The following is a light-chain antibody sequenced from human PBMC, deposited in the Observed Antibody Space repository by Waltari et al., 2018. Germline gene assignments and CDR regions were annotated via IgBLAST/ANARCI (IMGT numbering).Light chain of an antibody. Sequence: QSVLTQPASMSGAPGQRVTIPCTGSSSNIVAGHDVHWYQCLPGAAPRLLIYSNSHRPSGVPGRFSGSRSGSSASLVITGLQTEDEATYYCQSYVSTHVIFGGGTLLTVL. J-gene: IGLJ2*01. CDR1: SSNIVAGHD. CDR3: QSYVSTHVI. V-gene: IGLV1-40*01. CDR2: SNS.